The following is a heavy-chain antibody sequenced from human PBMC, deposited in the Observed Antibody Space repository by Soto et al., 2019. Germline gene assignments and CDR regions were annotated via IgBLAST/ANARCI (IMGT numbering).Heavy chain of an antibody. J-gene: IGHJ4*02. CDR3: SRDRTFSYFDY. CDR2: IWYDGNSK. CDR1: GFTLSSYG. V-gene: IGHV3-33*04. Sequence: QVQLVESGGAVVQPGRSLRLSCAASGFTLSSYGMHWVRQAPGKGLEWVAVIWYDGNSKYYVDSVKDRFTISRDSSKNTLYLQMNSLRAEDTAVYYCSRDRTFSYFDYWGQGTLVTVSS.